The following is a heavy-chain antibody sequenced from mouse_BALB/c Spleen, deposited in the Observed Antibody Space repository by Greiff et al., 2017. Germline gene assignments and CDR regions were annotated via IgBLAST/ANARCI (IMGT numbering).Heavy chain of an antibody. CDR2: ISYSGST. CDR1: GYSFTSYYV. V-gene: IGHV3-2*02. J-gene: IGHJ1*01. Sequence: EVKLMESGPGLVKPSQSLSLSCTASGYSFTSYYVWYLIRQLPGNKLELMGYISYSGSTSYNPSLNSPTLITRDTSKNQFFLQLNSVTTEDTATYYCAGRRSYGSSYWYFDDWGEGTTVTVSS. CDR3: AGRRSYGSSYWYFDD. D-gene: IGHD1-1*01.